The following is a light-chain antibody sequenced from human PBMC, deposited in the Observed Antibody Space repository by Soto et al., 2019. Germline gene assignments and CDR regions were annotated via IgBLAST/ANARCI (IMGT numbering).Light chain of an antibody. CDR2: DGT. Sequence: EIVLTQSPGTLSLSPGERTTLYCRTSQNVGNNYLAWFQQKTSQAPRLLIDDGTRRATGITDRFSGSGSGTELTLTISTLEHEDFAVYYCQQCASSPLTFGGRTKIEIK. J-gene: IGKJ4*01. CDR3: QQCASSPLT. V-gene: IGKV3-20*01. CDR1: QNVGNNY.